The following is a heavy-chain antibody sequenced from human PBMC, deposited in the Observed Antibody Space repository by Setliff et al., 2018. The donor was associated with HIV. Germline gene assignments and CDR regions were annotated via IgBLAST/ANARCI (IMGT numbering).Heavy chain of an antibody. V-gene: IGHV4-61*09. CDR2: IYTSGST. J-gene: IGHJ4*02. CDR3: ARDAPYYYDSSGYLGY. Sequence: TSETLSLTCTVSGGSISSGSYYWSWIRQPAGKGLEWIGHIYTSGSTNYNPSLKSRVTISVDTSKNQFSLKLSSVTAADTAVYYCARDAPYYYDSSGYLGYWGQGTLVTVSS. CDR1: GGSISSGSYY. D-gene: IGHD3-22*01.